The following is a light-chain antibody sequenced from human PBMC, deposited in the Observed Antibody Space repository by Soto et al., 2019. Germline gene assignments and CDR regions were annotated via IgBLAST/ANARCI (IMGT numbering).Light chain of an antibody. V-gene: IGKV3-11*01. CDR2: GAS. Sequence: DILLTQSPGSLSVFPGERASLSCRASQNVNNRLAWYQQKAGQAPRLLISGASSRATGIPARFSGSGSETDFTLPIKSLEPEDFATYYCQQSYSTPTFGQGTRLEIK. CDR1: QNVNNR. CDR3: QQSYSTPT. J-gene: IGKJ5*01.